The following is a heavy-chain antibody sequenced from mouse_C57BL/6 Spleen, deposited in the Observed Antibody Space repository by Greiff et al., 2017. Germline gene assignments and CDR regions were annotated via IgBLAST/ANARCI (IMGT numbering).Heavy chain of an antibody. J-gene: IGHJ3*01. Sequence: VQLQQPGAELVKPGASVKLSCKASGYTFTSYWMHWVKQRPGQGLEWIGMIHPNSGSTNYNEKFKSKATLTVDKSSSTAYMQLSSLTSEDSAVYYCARNGYFFWFAYWGQGTLVTVSA. D-gene: IGHD2-3*01. CDR2: IHPNSGST. CDR3: ARNGYFFWFAY. CDR1: GYTFTSYW. V-gene: IGHV1-64*01.